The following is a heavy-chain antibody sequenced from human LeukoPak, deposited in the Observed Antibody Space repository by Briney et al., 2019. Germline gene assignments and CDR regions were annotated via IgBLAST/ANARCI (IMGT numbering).Heavy chain of an antibody. CDR1: GGSFSGYY. J-gene: IGHJ4*02. CDR2: IKHDGST. V-gene: IGHV4-34*01. D-gene: IGHD1-14*01. Sequence: SETLSLTCAVYGGSFSGYYWSWIRQPPGKALEWIGEIKHDGSTKYNSSLKSRVTISIDTSKNQFSLKLSSVTAADTAVYYCARHLLRTSTSFDYWDQGNLVTVSS. CDR3: ARHLLRTSTSFDY.